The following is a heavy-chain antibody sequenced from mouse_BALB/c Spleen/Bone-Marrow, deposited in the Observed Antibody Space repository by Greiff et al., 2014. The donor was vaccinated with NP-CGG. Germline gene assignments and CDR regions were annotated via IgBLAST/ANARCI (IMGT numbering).Heavy chain of an antibody. J-gene: IGHJ3*01. D-gene: IGHD2-14*01. Sequence: VQLQQSGAELAQPGASVKMSCKASGYTFTSYWMHWVKQRPGQGLEWIGYINPSTGYTEYNQKFKDKATLTADKSSSTAYMQLSSLTSEDSAVYYCAREGYDPWFAYWGQGTLVTVSA. CDR1: GYTFTSYW. CDR2: INPSTGYT. V-gene: IGHV1-7*01. CDR3: AREGYDPWFAY.